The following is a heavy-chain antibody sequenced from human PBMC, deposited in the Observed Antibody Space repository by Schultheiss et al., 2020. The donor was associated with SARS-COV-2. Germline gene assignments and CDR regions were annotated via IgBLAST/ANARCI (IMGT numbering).Heavy chain of an antibody. J-gene: IGHJ4*02. D-gene: IGHD5-18*01. Sequence: GGSLRLSCAASGFTFSSYAMSWVRQAPGKGLEWVSAISGSGGSTYYADSVKGRFTISRDNSKNTLYLQMIGLRAEDTAVYYCARDGYAFPKYYFDYWGQGTLVTVSS. V-gene: IGHV3-23*01. CDR3: ARDGYAFPKYYFDY. CDR1: GFTFSSYA. CDR2: ISGSGGST.